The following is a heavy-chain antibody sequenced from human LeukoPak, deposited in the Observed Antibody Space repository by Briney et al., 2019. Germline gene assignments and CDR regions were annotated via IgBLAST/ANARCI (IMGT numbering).Heavy chain of an antibody. V-gene: IGHV3-48*01. CDR1: GFTFSSYS. J-gene: IGHJ4*02. D-gene: IGHD6-19*01. CDR2: ISSSSSTI. CDR3: ARVYSSGWREGYYFDY. Sequence: GGSLRLSCAASGFTFSSYSMNWVRQAPGKGLEWVSYISSSSSTIYYADSVKGRFTISRDNAKNSLYLQMNSLRAEDTAVYYCARVYSSGWREGYYFDYWGQGTLVTVSS.